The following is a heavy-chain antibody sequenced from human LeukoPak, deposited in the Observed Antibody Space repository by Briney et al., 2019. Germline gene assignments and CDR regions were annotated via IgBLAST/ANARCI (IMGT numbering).Heavy chain of an antibody. CDR3: ARGDIAGHYMDV. CDR1: GGTFSSYA. Sequence: SVKVSCKASGGTFSSYAISWVRQAPGQGLEWMGGIIPIFGTANYAQRFQGRVTITTDESTSTTYMELSSLRSEDTAVYYCARGDIAGHYMDVWGKGTTVTVSS. V-gene: IGHV1-69*05. J-gene: IGHJ6*03. D-gene: IGHD2-15*01. CDR2: IIPIFGTA.